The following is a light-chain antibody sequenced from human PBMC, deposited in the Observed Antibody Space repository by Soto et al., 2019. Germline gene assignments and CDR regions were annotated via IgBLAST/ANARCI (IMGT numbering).Light chain of an antibody. CDR2: GAS. CDR3: QQRSNWPRGT. J-gene: IGKJ1*01. Sequence: VLTQSPDTLSLSPGNRATLSCRASQSVSSNLAWYQPKPGQAPRLLIYGASNRATGIPARFSGSGSGTDFTPTISSLEPEDFAVYYCQQRSNWPRGTFGQGTKVDIK. CDR1: QSVSSN. V-gene: IGKV3-11*01.